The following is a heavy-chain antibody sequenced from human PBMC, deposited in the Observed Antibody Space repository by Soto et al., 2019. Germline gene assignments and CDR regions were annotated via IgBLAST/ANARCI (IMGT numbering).Heavy chain of an antibody. J-gene: IGHJ3*02. V-gene: IGHV3-23*01. Sequence: PGGSLRLSCAASGFTSSSYAMSWVRQAPGKGLEWVSTISGSGGGTYYADSVKGRFTISRDNSKNTFYLQMNNLRAEDTAVYYCAKDRTITMIVVPHAFDIWGQGTMVTVS. CDR2: ISGSGGGT. CDR1: GFTSSSYA. CDR3: AKDRTITMIVVPHAFDI. D-gene: IGHD3-22*01.